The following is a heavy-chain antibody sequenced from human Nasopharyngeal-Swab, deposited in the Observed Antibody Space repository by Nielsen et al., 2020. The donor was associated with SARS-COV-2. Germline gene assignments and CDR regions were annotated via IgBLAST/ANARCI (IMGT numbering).Heavy chain of an antibody. CDR3: ARDRIIQPQYYYYYGMDV. J-gene: IGHJ6*02. CDR1: GYTFTSYG. D-gene: IGHD3-3*01. CDR2: ISDYNGNT. Sequence: ASVKVSCKASGYTFTSYGISWVRQAPGQGLEWMGWISDYNGNTNYAQKLQGRVTMTTDTSTSTAYMELRSLRSDDTAVYYCARDRIIQPQYYYYYGMDVWGQGTTVTVSS. V-gene: IGHV1-18*01.